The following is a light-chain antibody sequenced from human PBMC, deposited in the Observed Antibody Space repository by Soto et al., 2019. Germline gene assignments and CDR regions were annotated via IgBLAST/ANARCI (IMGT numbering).Light chain of an antibody. Sequence: IVMTQSPVTLSVSPGERVTLSCRASETVRTNLAWFQQKPGQTLRLLIFGASTRATGIPTRFTGSGSETEFTLTIDSLQSEDLAVYYCQQYYNWPAYTFGQGTKLEI. CDR3: QQYYNWPAYT. CDR2: GAS. CDR1: ETVRTN. J-gene: IGKJ2*01. V-gene: IGKV3-15*01.